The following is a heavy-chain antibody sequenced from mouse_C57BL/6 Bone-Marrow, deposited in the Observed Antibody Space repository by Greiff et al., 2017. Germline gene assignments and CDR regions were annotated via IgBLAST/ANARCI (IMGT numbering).Heavy chain of an antibody. V-gene: IGHV6-3*01. D-gene: IGHD1-1*01. CDR2: IRLKSDNNAT. CDR3: TGDYGSSYGWFAY. CDR1: GFTFSNSW. J-gene: IGHJ3*01. Sequence: EVKLMESGGGLVQPGGSMKLSCVASGFTFSNSWMNWVRQSPEKGLEWVAQIRLKSDNNATHYAESVKGRFTISRDDSKSSVYLQMNNLRAEDTGIYYCTGDYGSSYGWFAYWGQGTLVTVSA.